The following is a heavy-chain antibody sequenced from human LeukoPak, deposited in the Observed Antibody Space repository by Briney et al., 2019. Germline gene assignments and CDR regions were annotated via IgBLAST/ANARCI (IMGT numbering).Heavy chain of an antibody. CDR2: ISGSGGST. Sequence: PGGSLRLSCAASGFTFSSYAMSWVRQAPGKGLEWVSAISGSGGSTYYADSVKGRFTISRDNSKNTLYLQMNSLRAEDTAVYYCAKVSSRHYYYYYMDVWGKGTRSPSP. CDR3: AKVSSRHYYYYYMDV. V-gene: IGHV3-23*01. D-gene: IGHD6-6*01. J-gene: IGHJ6*03. CDR1: GFTFSSYA.